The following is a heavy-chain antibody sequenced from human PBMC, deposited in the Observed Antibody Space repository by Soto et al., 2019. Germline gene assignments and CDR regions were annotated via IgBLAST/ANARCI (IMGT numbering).Heavy chain of an antibody. D-gene: IGHD1-26*01. CDR1: GFTFSSYA. CDR3: AKDPRGYSANYGGPNWFPP. CDR2: VSGSGDST. J-gene: IGHJ5*02. Sequence: EVQLLESGGGLVQPGGSLRLSCAASGFTFSSYAMSWVRQAPGKGLEWVSGVSGSGDSTYYADSVKGRFTISRDNSKNTLYLQMNSLRAEDTAVYYCAKDPRGYSANYGGPNWFPPWGQGTLVAVSS. V-gene: IGHV3-23*01.